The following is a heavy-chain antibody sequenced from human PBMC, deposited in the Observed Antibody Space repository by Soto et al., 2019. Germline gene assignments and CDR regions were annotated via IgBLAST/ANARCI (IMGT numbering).Heavy chain of an antibody. V-gene: IGHV3-23*01. Sequence: PGGSLRLSCAASGFTFSIYAMTWVRQAPGKGLEWVSTTGATGRTTYYADSVKGRFTVSRDNSKNTLDLQMSSLSAEDTAVYYCATVHNTSRSFDYWGQGTLVTVSS. CDR3: ATVHNTSRSFDY. J-gene: IGHJ4*02. CDR1: GFTFSIYA. CDR2: TGATGRTT. D-gene: IGHD1-20*01.